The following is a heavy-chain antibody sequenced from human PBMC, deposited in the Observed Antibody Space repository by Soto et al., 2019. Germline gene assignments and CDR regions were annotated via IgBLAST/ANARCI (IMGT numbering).Heavy chain of an antibody. V-gene: IGHV3-30-3*01. CDR3: ARDLVRCSGGSCYSLFYYYYGMDV. CDR1: GFTFSSYA. J-gene: IGHJ6*02. D-gene: IGHD2-15*01. CDR2: ISYDGSNK. Sequence: ESGGGVVQPGRSLRLSCAASGFTFSSYAMHWVRQAPGKGLEWVAVISYDGSNKYYADSVKGRFTISRDNSKNTLYLQMNSLRAEDTAVYYCARDLVRCSGGSCYSLFYYYYGMDVWGQGTTVTVSS.